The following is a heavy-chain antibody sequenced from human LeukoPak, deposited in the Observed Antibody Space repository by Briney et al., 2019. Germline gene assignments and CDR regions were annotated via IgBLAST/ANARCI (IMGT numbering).Heavy chain of an antibody. CDR1: GYTFTTYG. CDR3: ARGRGLTLSYHYFDY. J-gene: IGHJ4*02. Sequence: ASVKVSCKASGYTFTTYGISWVRQAPGQGLEWLGWVSAYNGNTNYAQNLQGRVTMTTDTSTTTAYMELRSLRSDDTAVYYCARGRGLTLSYHYFDYWGQGTLVTVSS. D-gene: IGHD3-16*01. V-gene: IGHV1-18*01. CDR2: VSAYNGNT.